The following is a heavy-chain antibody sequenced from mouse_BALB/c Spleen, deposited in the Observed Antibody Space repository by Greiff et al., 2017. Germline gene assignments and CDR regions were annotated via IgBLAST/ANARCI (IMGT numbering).Heavy chain of an antibody. D-gene: IGHD2-10*01. Sequence: EVKLMESGGGLVQPGGSLRLSCATSGFTFTDYYMSWVRQPPGKALEWLGFIRNKANGYTTEYSASVKGRFTISRDNSQSILYLQMNTLRAEDSATYYCARAYYGNYVFAYWGQGTLVTVSA. CDR3: ARAYYGNYVFAY. CDR1: GFTFTDYY. J-gene: IGHJ3*01. V-gene: IGHV7-3*02. CDR2: IRNKANGYTT.